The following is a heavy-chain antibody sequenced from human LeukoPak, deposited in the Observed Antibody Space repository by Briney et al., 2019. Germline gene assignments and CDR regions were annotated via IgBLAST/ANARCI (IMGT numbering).Heavy chain of an antibody. CDR2: IYYSGST. Sequence: SETLSLTCTVSGGSISSGGYYWSWIRQHPGKGLEWTGYIYYSGSTYYNPSLKSRVTISVDTSKNQFSLKLSSVTAADTAVYYCARSGGVERWLQFSFDYWGQGTLVTVSS. CDR1: GGSISSGGYY. CDR3: ARSGGVERWLQFSFDY. D-gene: IGHD5-24*01. V-gene: IGHV4-31*03. J-gene: IGHJ4*02.